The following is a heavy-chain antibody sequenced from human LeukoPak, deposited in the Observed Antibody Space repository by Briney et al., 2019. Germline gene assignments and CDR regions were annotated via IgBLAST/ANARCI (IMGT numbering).Heavy chain of an antibody. V-gene: IGHV3-48*01. CDR1: GFTFSAYD. J-gene: IGHJ4*02. CDR2: ITNGGSTI. Sequence: PGGSLRLSCTASGFTFSAYDMNWVRQAPGKGLEWISHITNGGSTIYYADSVKGRFTISRDNAKNSVYLQMNTLRAEDTAVYYCARAFDYWGQGTLVTVSS. CDR3: ARAFDY.